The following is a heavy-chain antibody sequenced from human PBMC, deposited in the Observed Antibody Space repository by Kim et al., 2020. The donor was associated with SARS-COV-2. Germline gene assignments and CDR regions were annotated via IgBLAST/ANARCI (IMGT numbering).Heavy chain of an antibody. D-gene: IGHD1-1*01. CDR2: LHTANGNT. V-gene: IGHV1-3*04. CDR1: GYIFTNFA. J-gene: IGHJ4*02. CDR3: ATDVGDGFNSYNFNF. Sequence: ASVKVSCTTSGYIFTNFAIHWLRQAPGQSLEWMGWLHTANGNTRYSQRFQDRVTITRETSVSTAYMELSSLRSEDTAVYYCATDVGDGFNSYNFNFWGQGTLVTVSS.